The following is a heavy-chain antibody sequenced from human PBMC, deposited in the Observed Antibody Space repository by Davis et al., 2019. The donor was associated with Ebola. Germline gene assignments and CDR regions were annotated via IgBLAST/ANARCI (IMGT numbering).Heavy chain of an antibody. D-gene: IGHD6-25*01. CDR2: IDPDDSYT. CDR1: GYTFHNYF. J-gene: IGHJ4*02. Sequence: GESLKISCQGSGYTFHNYFVNWVRQMPGKGLEWVGRIDPDDSYTNYNPSFQGHVTVSADKSLGTAYLEWRSLNASDTAMYFCARQWRGSAAGILMDYWGQGSLVTVSS. CDR3: ARQWRGSAAGILMDY. V-gene: IGHV5-10-1*01.